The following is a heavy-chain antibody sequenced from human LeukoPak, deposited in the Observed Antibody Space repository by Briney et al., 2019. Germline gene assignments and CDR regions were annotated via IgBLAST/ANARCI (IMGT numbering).Heavy chain of an antibody. CDR1: GYTFTSYD. CDR2: MNPNSGNT. J-gene: IGHJ4*02. V-gene: IGHV1-8*03. CDR3: ARGYNWNDPPADY. Sequence: GASVKVSCKASGYTFTSYDINWVRQATGQGLEWMGWMNPNSGNTGYAQKFQGRVTITRNTSISTAYMELSSLRSEDTAVYYCARGYNWNDPPADYWGQGTLVTVSS. D-gene: IGHD1-20*01.